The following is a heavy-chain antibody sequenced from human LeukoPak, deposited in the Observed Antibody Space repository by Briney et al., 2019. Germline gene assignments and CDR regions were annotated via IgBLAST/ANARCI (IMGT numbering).Heavy chain of an antibody. CDR2: ISYDGSNK. D-gene: IGHD6-13*01. V-gene: IGHV3-30-3*01. Sequence: PGGSLRLSCAASGFTFSSYAMHWVRQAPGKGLEWVAVISYDGSNKYYADSVKGRFTISRDNSKNTLYLQMNSLGAEDTAVYYCARDHVIAAAGTFDYWGQGTLVTVSS. J-gene: IGHJ4*02. CDR3: ARDHVIAAAGTFDY. CDR1: GFTFSSYA.